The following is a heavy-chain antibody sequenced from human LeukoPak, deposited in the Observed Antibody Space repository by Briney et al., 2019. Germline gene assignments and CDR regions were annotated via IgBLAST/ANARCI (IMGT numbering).Heavy chain of an antibody. V-gene: IGHV1-2*02. J-gene: IGHJ4*02. D-gene: IGHD3-22*01. CDR1: GYTFTGFY. Sequence: ASVKVSCKASGYTFTGFYIHWVRQAPGQGLEWMGWINPNSGGTNYAQESEGRVTMTRDTSISTAYMELSRLRSDDTAVYCCATLGDSSGYYLRDYWGQGTLVTVSP. CDR2: INPNSGGT. CDR3: ATLGDSSGYYLRDY.